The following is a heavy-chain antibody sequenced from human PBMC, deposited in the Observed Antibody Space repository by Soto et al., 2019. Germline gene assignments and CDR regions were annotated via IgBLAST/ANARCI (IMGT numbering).Heavy chain of an antibody. V-gene: IGHV4-59*08. Sequence: SETLSLTCTVSGGSISSYYWSWIRQPPGKGLEWIGYIYYSGSTNYNPSLKSRVTISVDTSKNQFSLKLSSVTAADTAVYYCARTERNPRYSGYDRTIYWGQGTLVTVSS. CDR3: ARTERNPRYSGYDRTIY. CDR1: GGSISSYY. J-gene: IGHJ4*02. D-gene: IGHD5-12*01. CDR2: IYYSGST.